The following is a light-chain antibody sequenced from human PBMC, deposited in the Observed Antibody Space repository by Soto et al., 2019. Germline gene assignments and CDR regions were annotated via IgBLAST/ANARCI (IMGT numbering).Light chain of an antibody. CDR3: QQYDDLPYT. V-gene: IGKV1-33*01. CDR1: QDISNY. J-gene: IGKJ2*01. Sequence: DVQVPQSPSSLSASVGDRVTITCQASQDISNYLNWYQQKVGKAPKLLIYDASNLETGVPSRFGGSGSGTDFTFTITSLQPEDTATYYCQQYDDLPYTFGQGTKLQIK. CDR2: DAS.